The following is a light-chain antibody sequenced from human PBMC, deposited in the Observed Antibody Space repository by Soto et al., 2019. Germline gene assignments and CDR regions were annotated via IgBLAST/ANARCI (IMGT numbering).Light chain of an antibody. Sequence: EIVLTQSPATLSLSPGERATISCRASQSVSSYLAWYQHKPGQAPRLLIYDASNRATGIPARFSGRGSGTDFTLTISSLEPEDFGVYYCQQRSNWPLTFGGGTKVEIK. CDR2: DAS. CDR3: QQRSNWPLT. V-gene: IGKV3-11*01. CDR1: QSVSSY. J-gene: IGKJ4*01.